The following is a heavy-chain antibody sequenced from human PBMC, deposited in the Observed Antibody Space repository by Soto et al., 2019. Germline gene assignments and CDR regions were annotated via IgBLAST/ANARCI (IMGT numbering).Heavy chain of an antibody. J-gene: IGHJ4*02. Sequence: PGESLKISCKGSGDSFAGYWITWVRQKPGKGLEWMGRIDPSDSQTYYSPSFRGHVTISATKSITTVFLQWSSLRASDTAMYYCARPIYDSHPGTTFQSHLDSSGQGSPLTFPS. CDR2: IDPSDSQT. V-gene: IGHV5-10-1*01. D-gene: IGHD1-1*01. CDR3: ARPIYDSHPGTTFQSHLDS. CDR1: GDSFAGYW.